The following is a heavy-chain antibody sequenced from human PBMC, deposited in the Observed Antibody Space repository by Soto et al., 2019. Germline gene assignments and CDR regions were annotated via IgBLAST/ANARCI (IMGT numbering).Heavy chain of an antibody. CDR1: GFTVSSNY. Sequence: EVQLVESGGGLIQPGGSLRLSCAASGFTVSSNYMSWVRQAPGKGLEWVSLIYGGGSTYYADSVKGRFTISNDSSKNTLYLQMNNLRPEDTALYYCARDGDSGYGPLGYWGQGTLVTVSS. D-gene: IGHD5-12*01. CDR3: ARDGDSGYGPLGY. J-gene: IGHJ4*02. V-gene: IGHV3-53*01. CDR2: IYGGGST.